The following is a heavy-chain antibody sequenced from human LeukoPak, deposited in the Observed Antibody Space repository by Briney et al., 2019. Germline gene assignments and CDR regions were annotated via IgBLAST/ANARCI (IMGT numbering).Heavy chain of an antibody. J-gene: IGHJ4*02. CDR2: IYYSGST. CDR3: ARDRELWFGELPWYFDY. V-gene: IGHV4-59*12. CDR1: GGSISSYY. Sequence: SETLSLTCTVSGGSISSYYWSWIRQPPGKGLEWIGYIYYSGSTNYNPSLKSRVTISVDTSKNQFSLKLSSVTAADTAVYYCARDRELWFGELPWYFDYWGQGTLVTVSS. D-gene: IGHD3-10*01.